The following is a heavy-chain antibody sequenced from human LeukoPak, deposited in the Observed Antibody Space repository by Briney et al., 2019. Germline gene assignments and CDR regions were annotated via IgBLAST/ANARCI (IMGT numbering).Heavy chain of an antibody. J-gene: IGHJ4*02. CDR3: ARAPKLLKNLADYYFDY. CDR1: GGSISSGGYY. CDR2: IYYSGST. V-gene: IGHV4-31*03. Sequence: PSETLSLTCTVSGGSISSGGYYWSWIRQHPGKGLEWIGYIYYSGSTYYNPSLKSRVTISVDTSKNQFSLKLSSVTAADTAVYYCARAPKLLKNLADYYFDYWGQGTLVTVSS. D-gene: IGHD2-21*02.